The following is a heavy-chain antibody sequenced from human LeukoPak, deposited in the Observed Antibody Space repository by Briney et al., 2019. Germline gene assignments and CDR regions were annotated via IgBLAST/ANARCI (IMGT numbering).Heavy chain of an antibody. CDR3: ARARRRYCSGGSCYSLYNWFDP. Sequence: ASVKVSCKASGYTFTSYYMHWVRQAPGQGLEWMGIINPSGGSTSHAQKFQGRVTMTRDMSTSTDYMELSSLRSEDTAVYYCARARRRYCSGGSCYSLYNWFDPWGQGTLVTVSS. CDR1: GYTFTSYY. D-gene: IGHD2-15*01. CDR2: INPSGGST. J-gene: IGHJ5*02. V-gene: IGHV1-46*01.